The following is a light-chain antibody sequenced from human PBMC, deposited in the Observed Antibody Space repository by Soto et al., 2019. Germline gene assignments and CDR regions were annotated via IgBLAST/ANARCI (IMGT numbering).Light chain of an antibody. CDR2: GAS. CDR3: HQYGSSPPFT. Sequence: EIVLTQSPGTLSLSPGERATLSCRASQSVSSSYLAWYQQKPGQAPRLLIYGASTRATGIPDRFSGSGSGTYFTLTISRLEPEDFAVYYCHQYGSSPPFTFGPGTKVDIK. V-gene: IGKV3-20*01. CDR1: QSVSSSY. J-gene: IGKJ3*01.